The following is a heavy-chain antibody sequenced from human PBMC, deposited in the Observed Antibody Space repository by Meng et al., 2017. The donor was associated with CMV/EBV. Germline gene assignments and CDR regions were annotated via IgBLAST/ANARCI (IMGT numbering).Heavy chain of an antibody. CDR3: ARGGNWFDP. Sequence: VQLQRWGAGLLTPSDTLSLTCAVYGGSFSGYYWSWIRQPPGKGLEWIGEINHSGSTNYNPSLKSRVTISVDTSKNQFSLKLSSVTAADTAVYYCARGGNWFDPWGQGTLVTVSS. CDR1: GGSFSGYY. J-gene: IGHJ5*02. V-gene: IGHV4-34*01. CDR2: INHSGST.